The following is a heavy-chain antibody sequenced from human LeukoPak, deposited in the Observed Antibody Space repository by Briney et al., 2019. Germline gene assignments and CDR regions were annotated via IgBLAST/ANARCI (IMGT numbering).Heavy chain of an antibody. V-gene: IGHV1-69*04. CDR1: GGTFSSYA. Sequence: SVKVSCKASGGTFSSYAISWVRQAPGQGLEWMGRIIPIFGIANYAQKFQGRVTITADKSTSTAYMELSGLRSEDTAVYYCARMGNCSSTSCYTGFDWFDPWGQGTLVTVSS. J-gene: IGHJ5*02. CDR2: IIPIFGIA. D-gene: IGHD2-2*02. CDR3: ARMGNCSSTSCYTGFDWFDP.